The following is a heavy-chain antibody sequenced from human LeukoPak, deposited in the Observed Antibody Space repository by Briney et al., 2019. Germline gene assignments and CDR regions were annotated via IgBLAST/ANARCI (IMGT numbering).Heavy chain of an antibody. V-gene: IGHV3-23*01. CDR2: ISGSGGNT. Sequence: GGSLRLSCAASGFSFSSYAMNWVRQAPGKGLEWVSGISGSGGNTYYADSVKGRFTISRDNSKSTLYLQMNSLRAEDTAVYYCTKINAYHYDSSGYYFDYWGQGTLVTVSS. J-gene: IGHJ4*02. CDR3: TKINAYHYDSSGYYFDY. D-gene: IGHD3-22*01. CDR1: GFSFSSYA.